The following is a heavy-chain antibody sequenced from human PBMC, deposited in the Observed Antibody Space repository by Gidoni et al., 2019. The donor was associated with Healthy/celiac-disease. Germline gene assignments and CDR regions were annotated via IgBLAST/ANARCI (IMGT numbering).Heavy chain of an antibody. J-gene: IGHJ3*02. D-gene: IGHD3-10*01. CDR2: IYYSGST. CDR3: ARGPDITMVRGPWAFDI. Sequence: QLQLQESGPGLVKPSATLSLTSTVAGGSISSSSYYWGWIRQPPGKGLEWIGSIYYSGSTYYNPSLKSRVTISVDTSKNQFSLKLSSVTAADTAVYYCARGPDITMVRGPWAFDIWGQGTMVTVSS. CDR1: GGSISSSSYY. V-gene: IGHV4-39*01.